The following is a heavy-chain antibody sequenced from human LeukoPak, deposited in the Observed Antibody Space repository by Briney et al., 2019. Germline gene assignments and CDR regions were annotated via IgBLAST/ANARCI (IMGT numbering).Heavy chain of an antibody. Sequence: GASVKVSCKTSGYTFTSYGISWVRQAPGQGLEWMGWISAYNGNTSYAQKLQGRVTMTTDTSTSTAYMELRSLRSDDTAVYYCARGQSYDFWSGYPSTPFDYWGQGTLVTVSS. J-gene: IGHJ4*02. CDR1: GYTFTSYG. CDR2: ISAYNGNT. D-gene: IGHD3-3*01. CDR3: ARGQSYDFWSGYPSTPFDY. V-gene: IGHV1-18*01.